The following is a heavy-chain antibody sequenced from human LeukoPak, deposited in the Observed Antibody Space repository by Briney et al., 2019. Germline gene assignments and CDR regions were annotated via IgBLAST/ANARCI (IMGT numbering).Heavy chain of an antibody. CDR3: ATGGTYYYFDY. D-gene: IGHD1-26*01. Sequence: SETLSLTCTVSGGSVSSGSYYWGWIRQPPGKGLEWIGSIYYSGSTYYNPSLKSRVTISVDTSKNQFSLKLSSVTAADTAVYYRATGGTYYYFDYWGQGTLVTVSS. V-gene: IGHV4-39*01. CDR1: GGSVSSGSYY. CDR2: IYYSGST. J-gene: IGHJ4*02.